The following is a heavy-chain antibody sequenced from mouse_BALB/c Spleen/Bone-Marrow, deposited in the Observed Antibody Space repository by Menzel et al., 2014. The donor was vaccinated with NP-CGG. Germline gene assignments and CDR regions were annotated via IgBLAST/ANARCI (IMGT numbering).Heavy chain of an antibody. D-gene: IGHD2-14*01. J-gene: IGHJ3*01. V-gene: IGHV1-15*01. CDR1: GYTFTDYE. CDR2: IHPGSGNT. Sequence: VQLVESGAELVRPGASVKLSCKALGYTFTDYEMHWVKQTPVTGLEWIGAIHPGSGNTAYNQKFKGKATLTADKSSSTAYMELSSLTSEDSAVYYCIRGNYRYSWFAYWGQGTLVTVSA. CDR3: IRGNYRYSWFAY.